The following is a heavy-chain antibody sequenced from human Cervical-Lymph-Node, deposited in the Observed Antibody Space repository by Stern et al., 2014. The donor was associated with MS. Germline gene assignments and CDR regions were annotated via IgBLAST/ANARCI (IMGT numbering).Heavy chain of an antibody. CDR2: IRYDGSNK. J-gene: IGHJ6*02. D-gene: IGHD2-2*01. CDR1: GLTFSSYG. V-gene: IGHV3-33*01. CDR3: ARDKVPAAYYYYGMDV. Sequence: MQLVQSWAGVVRPGRSLRPSCAAAGLTFSSYGMHWDRQAPGQGRAWVAVIRYDGSNKYYADSVKGRFTISRDNSKNTLYLQMNSLRAEDTAVYYCARDKVPAAYYYYGMDVWGQGTTVTVSS.